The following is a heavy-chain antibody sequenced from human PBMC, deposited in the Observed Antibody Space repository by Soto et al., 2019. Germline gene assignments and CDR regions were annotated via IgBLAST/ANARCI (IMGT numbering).Heavy chain of an antibody. CDR2: IKSKTDGGTT. D-gene: IGHD3-22*01. V-gene: IGHV3-15*07. Sequence: GGSLRLSCAASGFTFTNAWINWVRQAPGKGLEWVGRIKSKTDGGTTDYAEPVKGRFAISRDDSNNMVYLQMNSLKIEDTAVYYCTTDSYSTIIIVRFDYWGHGTQVTVSS. J-gene: IGHJ4*01. CDR3: TTDSYSTIIIVRFDY. CDR1: GFTFTNAW.